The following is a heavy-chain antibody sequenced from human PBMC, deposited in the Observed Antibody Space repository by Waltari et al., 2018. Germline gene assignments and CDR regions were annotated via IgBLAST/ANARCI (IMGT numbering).Heavy chain of an antibody. Sequence: EVQLLESGGGLVQPGGSLRLSCAASGFTFSNYAMSWVRQAPGKGLAWIYTVSGSGGQAPGNGLEWISTVVGSGGETHYADSAEGRFTISRDNSKNTLYLQMNSFRAEDTAVYYCVKTSGDWYWGQGTLVTVSS. D-gene: IGHD2-21*02. CDR2: VSGSGGQAPGNGLEWISTVVGSGGET. J-gene: IGHJ4*02. CDR1: GFTFSNYA. CDR3: VKTSGDWY. V-gene: IGHV3-23*01.